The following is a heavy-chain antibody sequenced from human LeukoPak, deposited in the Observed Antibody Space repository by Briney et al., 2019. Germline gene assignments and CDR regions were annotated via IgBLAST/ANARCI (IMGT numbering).Heavy chain of an antibody. V-gene: IGHV3-7*01. CDR1: GFTFSSYW. CDR3: AVATRSFLPDYC. J-gene: IGHJ4*02. Sequence: GGSLRLSCVASGFTFSSYWMTWVRQAPGKGLEWVANIKTDGSLTYYVDSVKGRFTISRDNVKDSLYLQMNSLRAEDTALYYCAVATRSFLPDYCWGQGTLVTVSS. CDR2: IKTDGSLT. D-gene: IGHD5-12*01.